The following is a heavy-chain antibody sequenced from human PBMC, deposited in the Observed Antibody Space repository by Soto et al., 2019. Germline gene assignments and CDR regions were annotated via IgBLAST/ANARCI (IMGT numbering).Heavy chain of an antibody. CDR1: GFTFSSYG. Sequence: QVQLVESGGGVVQPGRSLRLSCAASGFTFSSYGMHWVRQAPGKGLEWVGVISYDGSNKYYADAVKGRFTISRDNSKNTLYLQMNTLRAEDTAVYYCAKDTETSYGFPYFDYWGQGTLVTVSS. V-gene: IGHV3-30*18. CDR3: AKDTETSYGFPYFDY. D-gene: IGHD5-18*01. CDR2: ISYDGSNK. J-gene: IGHJ4*02.